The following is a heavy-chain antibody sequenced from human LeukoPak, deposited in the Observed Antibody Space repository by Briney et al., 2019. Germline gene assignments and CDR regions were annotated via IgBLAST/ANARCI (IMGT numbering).Heavy chain of an antibody. CDR1: GFTVISNY. CDR2: IYNGGST. CDR3: ARKTFRDDFWSGYHGGAFDI. V-gene: IGHV3-53*05. J-gene: IGHJ3*02. D-gene: IGHD3-3*01. Sequence: GGSLRLSCVASGFTVISNYMSWVRQAPGKGLEWVSVIYNGGSTYYADSVKGRFTIFRDNSKNTPYLQMNSLRAEDTAVYYCARKTFRDDFWSGYHGGAFDIWGQGTMVTVSS.